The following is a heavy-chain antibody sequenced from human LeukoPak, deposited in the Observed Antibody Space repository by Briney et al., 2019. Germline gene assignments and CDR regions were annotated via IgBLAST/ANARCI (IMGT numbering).Heavy chain of an antibody. Sequence: GASVKVSCKASGYTFTGYYMHWVRQAPGQGLEWMGCINPNSGGTNYAQKFQGRVTMTRDTSISTAYMELSRLRSDDTAVYYCAIAAAAHNNWFDPWGQGTLVTVSS. V-gene: IGHV1-2*02. CDR2: INPNSGGT. CDR1: GYTFTGYY. J-gene: IGHJ5*02. CDR3: AIAAAAHNNWFDP. D-gene: IGHD6-13*01.